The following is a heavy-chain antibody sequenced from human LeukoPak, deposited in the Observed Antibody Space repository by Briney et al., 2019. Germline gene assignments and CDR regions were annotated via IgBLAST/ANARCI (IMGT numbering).Heavy chain of an antibody. CDR2: IYYSGST. J-gene: IGHJ4*02. D-gene: IGHD1-26*01. V-gene: IGHV4-39*01. CDR3: ARRGGSGRAFDY. CDR1: GGSISSSSYY. Sequence: SETLSLTCTVSGGSISSSSYYWGWIRQPPGKGLEWIGSIYYSGSTYYNPSLKSRVTISVDTSKNQFSLKLSSVTAADTAVYYCARRGGSGRAFDYWGQGTLVTVSS.